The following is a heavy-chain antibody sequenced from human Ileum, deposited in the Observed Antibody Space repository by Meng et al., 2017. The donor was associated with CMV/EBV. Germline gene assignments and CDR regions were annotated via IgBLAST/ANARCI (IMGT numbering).Heavy chain of an antibody. V-gene: IGHV4-30-4*08. J-gene: IGHJ4*02. CDR3: VRQVVAASFDY. Sequence: QWQLKESGPDLVKPSQTLSLTCTVSGGSITSGNYYWSWIRQPPGRGLEWIGYIYYSGSPYYKPSLKSRVTISLDTSKNQFSLNLRSVTATDSAVYYCVRQVVAASFDYWGQGALVTVSS. CDR2: IYYSGSP. CDR1: GGSITSGNYY. D-gene: IGHD2-15*01.